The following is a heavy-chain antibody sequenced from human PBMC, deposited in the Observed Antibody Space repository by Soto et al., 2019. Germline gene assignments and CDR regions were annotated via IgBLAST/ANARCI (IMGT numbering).Heavy chain of an antibody. CDR2: IIPIFGTA. D-gene: IGHD2-15*01. V-gene: IGHV1-69*13. J-gene: IGHJ6*02. Sequence: SVKVSCTASGGTLSSYAISWVRHDPGQGLEWMGGIIPIFGTAKYAQKFQGRVTITADESTSTGYMELSSLRSEDTAVYYCARSQGGSSSLDIYYYYYYGMDVWGQGTTVTVSS. CDR1: GGTLSSYA. CDR3: ARSQGGSSSLDIYYYYYYGMDV.